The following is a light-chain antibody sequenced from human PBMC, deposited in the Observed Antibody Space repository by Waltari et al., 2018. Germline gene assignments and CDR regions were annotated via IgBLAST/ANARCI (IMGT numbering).Light chain of an antibody. CDR3: QSADSTSTHVV. V-gene: IGLV3-25*03. Sequence: SYELTQPPSVSVSPGQTATITCSADPLPKQYAFWYKHKPGQPPVLVTYKDTERPSGITDRFSGSTSGKTVTLTISGVQAEDEADYYCQSADSTSTHVVFGGGTKLTVL. J-gene: IGLJ2*01. CDR2: KDT. CDR1: PLPKQY.